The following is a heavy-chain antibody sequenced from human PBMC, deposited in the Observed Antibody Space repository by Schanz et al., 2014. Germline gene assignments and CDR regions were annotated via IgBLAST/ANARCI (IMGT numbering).Heavy chain of an antibody. CDR3: ARLGTGMAVAGSVIDSYYYYMDV. CDR1: GYTFTSYG. CDR2: ITAYNGDT. V-gene: IGHV1-18*01. J-gene: IGHJ6*03. D-gene: IGHD6-19*01. Sequence: QVQLVQSGAEVKKPGASVKVSCKASGYTFTSYGINWVRQAPGQGLEWMGWITAYNGDTNYALKLQGRVTMTRNTSISTAYMELSSLRSEDTAVYYCARLGTGMAVAGSVIDSYYYYMDVWGKGTTVTVSS.